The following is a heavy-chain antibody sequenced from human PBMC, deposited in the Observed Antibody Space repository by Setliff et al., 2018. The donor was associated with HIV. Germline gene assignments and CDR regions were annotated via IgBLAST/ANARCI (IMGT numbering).Heavy chain of an antibody. CDR2: INTNTGNP. D-gene: IGHD3-3*01. V-gene: IGHV7-4-1*02. CDR1: GYTFTSYA. Sequence: ASVKVSCKASGYTFTSYAMNWVRQAPGQGLEWMGWINTNTGNPTYAQGFTGRFVFSLDTSVSTAYLQISSVKAEDTAVYYCARDPYPNYDFWSGSLIRGWFDPWGQGTLVTVSS. CDR3: ARDPYPNYDFWSGSLIRGWFDP. J-gene: IGHJ5*02.